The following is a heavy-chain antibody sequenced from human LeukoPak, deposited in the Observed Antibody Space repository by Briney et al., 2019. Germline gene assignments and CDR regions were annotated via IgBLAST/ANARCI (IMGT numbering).Heavy chain of an antibody. CDR2: FDPEDGET. CDR1: GYTLTELS. D-gene: IGHD4-23*01. Sequence: ASVKVSCKVSGYTLTELSMHWVRQAPGKGLEWMGGFDPEDGETIYAQKFQGRVTMTRDMSTSTVYMELSSLRSEDTAVYYCARDPGGGGNFGIDYWGQGTLVTVSS. J-gene: IGHJ4*02. V-gene: IGHV1-24*01. CDR3: ARDPGGGGNFGIDY.